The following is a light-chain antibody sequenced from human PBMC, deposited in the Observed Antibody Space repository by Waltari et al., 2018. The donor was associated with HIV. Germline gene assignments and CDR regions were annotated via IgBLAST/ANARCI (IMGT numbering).Light chain of an antibody. CDR2: EVS. Sequence: QSALTKPAPVSGSPGQSTTISCPGTTNDVGGYNMVPCYQQHPGKAPKVVIYEVSNRPSGVSNRFSGSKSGNTASLTISGLQAEDEADYYCSSYASTSTRVFGGGTKLTVL. CDR1: TNDVGGYNM. V-gene: IGLV2-14*01. J-gene: IGLJ3*02. CDR3: SSYASTSTRV.